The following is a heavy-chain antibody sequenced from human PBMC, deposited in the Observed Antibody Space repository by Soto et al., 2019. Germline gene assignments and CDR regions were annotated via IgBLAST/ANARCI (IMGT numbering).Heavy chain of an antibody. CDR2: IHGDGSTA. V-gene: IGHV3-74*01. Sequence: PGGSLRLSCAVSGFTLSSYWMHWVRQTPGEGLVWVSRIHGDGSTASYADSVKGRFTISADSANSVLYLQMNSLIGEDTAVYYCARFSGFWSAIDYWGQGTLVTVSS. D-gene: IGHD3-3*01. J-gene: IGHJ4*02. CDR3: ARFSGFWSAIDY. CDR1: GFTLSSYW.